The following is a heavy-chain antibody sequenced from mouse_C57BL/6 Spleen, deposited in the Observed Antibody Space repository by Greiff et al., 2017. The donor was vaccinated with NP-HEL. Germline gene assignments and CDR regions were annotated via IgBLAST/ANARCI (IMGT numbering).Heavy chain of an antibody. CDR3: ARDRYYYGSSYDWYCDV. Sequence: QVQLQQSGPELVRPGVSVKISCKGSGYTFTDYAMHWVKQSHAKSLEWIGVISTYYGDASYNQKFKDKATMTVDKSSSTAYMELARLTSEDSAVYYCARDRYYYGSSYDWYCDVWGTGTTVTVSS. J-gene: IGHJ1*03. D-gene: IGHD1-1*01. V-gene: IGHV1-67*01. CDR1: GYTFTDYA. CDR2: ISTYYGDA.